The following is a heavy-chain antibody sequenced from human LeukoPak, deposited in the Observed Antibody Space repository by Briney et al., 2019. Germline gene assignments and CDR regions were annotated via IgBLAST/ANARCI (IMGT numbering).Heavy chain of an antibody. CDR2: ISFEGSDK. V-gene: IGHV3-30-3*02. CDR1: RFIFSHYT. CDR3: AELGITMIGGV. Sequence: GGSLSLSCVASRFIFSHYTMHWVSQPPGKGLEWVTSISFEGSDKYYADAVKGRFTISRDNSKSTLFLQMNSLGAEDTAVYYCAELGITMIGGVWGKGTTVTISS. D-gene: IGHD3-10*02. J-gene: IGHJ6*04.